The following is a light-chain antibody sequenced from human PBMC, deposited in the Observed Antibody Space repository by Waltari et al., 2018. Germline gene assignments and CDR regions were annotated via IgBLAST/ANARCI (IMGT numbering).Light chain of an antibody. V-gene: IGKV4-1*01. CDR1: QSILYSSNGNNY. Sequence: DIVMTQSPDSLAVSLGERATINCKSSQSILYSSNGNNYLAWYQQKPGQPPKLLISWASTRESGVPDRFSGSGSGADFTLTISSLQAEDVAVYYCQQYYNIPYTFGQGTKLEIK. CDR3: QQYYNIPYT. CDR2: WAS. J-gene: IGKJ2*01.